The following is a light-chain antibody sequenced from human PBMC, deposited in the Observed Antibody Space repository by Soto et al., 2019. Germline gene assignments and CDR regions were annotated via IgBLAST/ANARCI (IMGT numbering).Light chain of an antibody. CDR3: QQYKSYTWT. V-gene: IGKV1-5*01. Sequence: DIQMTQSPSTLSASVGDRVTITCRASQSISSWLAWYQQKPGKAPKLLIYDASSLESGVPSRFSGSGSGTEFTLTISSLQTDDFATYYCQQYKSYTWTFGQGTKVEIK. J-gene: IGKJ1*01. CDR2: DAS. CDR1: QSISSW.